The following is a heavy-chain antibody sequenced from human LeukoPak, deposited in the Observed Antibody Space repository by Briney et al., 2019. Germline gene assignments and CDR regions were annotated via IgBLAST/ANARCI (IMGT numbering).Heavy chain of an antibody. CDR1: GGSFSGYY. J-gene: IGHJ4*02. CDR2: INHSGST. CDR3: ARRAYCGGDCYSGSFDY. Sequence: SETLSLTCAVYGGSFSGYYWSWIRQPPGKGLEWIGEINHSGSTNYNPSLKSRVTISVDTSKNQFSLKLSSVTAADTAVYYCARRAYCGGDCYSGSFDYWGQGTLVTVSS. D-gene: IGHD2-21*01. V-gene: IGHV4-34*01.